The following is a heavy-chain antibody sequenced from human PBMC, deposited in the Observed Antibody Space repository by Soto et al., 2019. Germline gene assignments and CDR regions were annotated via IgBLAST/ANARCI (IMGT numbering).Heavy chain of an antibody. Sequence: GASVKVSCKASGYTFTSYDINWVRQATGQGLEWMGWMNPNSGNTGYAQKFQGRVTMTRNTSISTAYMELSSLRSEDTAVYYCAADPNPLASVAFDIWGQGTMVTVSS. CDR3: AADPNPLASVAFDI. V-gene: IGHV1-8*01. D-gene: IGHD2-8*01. CDR2: MNPNSGNT. J-gene: IGHJ3*02. CDR1: GYTFTSYD.